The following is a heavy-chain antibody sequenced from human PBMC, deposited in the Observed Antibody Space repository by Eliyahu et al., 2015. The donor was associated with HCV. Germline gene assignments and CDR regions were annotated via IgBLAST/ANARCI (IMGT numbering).Heavy chain of an antibody. Sequence: EVQLVESGGGTVQPGGSLRLSCAASGFTFSRYWMHWVRQAPGKGLVWVSRINTDGSSTAYADSVRGRFTISRDNAKNTLFLQMNSLTADDTAVYYCTRDREGDSYGPTRQPDHWGQGILVTVSS. J-gene: IGHJ4*02. CDR1: GFTFSRYW. CDR3: TRDREGDSYGPTRQPDH. CDR2: INTDGSST. V-gene: IGHV3-74*01. D-gene: IGHD5-18*01.